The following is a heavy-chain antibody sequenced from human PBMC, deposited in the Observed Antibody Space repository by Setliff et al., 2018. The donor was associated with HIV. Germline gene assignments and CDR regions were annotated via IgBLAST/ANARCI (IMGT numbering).Heavy chain of an antibody. V-gene: IGHV4-39*01. Sequence: PSETLSLTCTVSGGSISGSSYFLAWIRQPPGRGLEWIGSISYSGSTSYNPSLESRVTMSVDTSKNQFSLKVSSVTAADTAVYYCARQSSGSPEYFQHWGQGTLVTVSS. CDR2: ISYSGST. J-gene: IGHJ1*01. D-gene: IGHD1-26*01. CDR3: ARQSSGSPEYFQH. CDR1: GGSISGSSYF.